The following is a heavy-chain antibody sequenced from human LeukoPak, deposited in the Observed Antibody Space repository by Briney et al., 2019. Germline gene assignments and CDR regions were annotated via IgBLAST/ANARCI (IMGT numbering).Heavy chain of an antibody. CDR2: FGTRSTSI. Sequence: GGSLRLSCTASGFTFSGYSMNWIRQAPGKGLEWVSSFGTRSTSIYHAGSVKGRFAISRDNAKNSLHLQMNSLRAEDTAVYYCARVYETNGYLYWGQGSLVTVSS. J-gene: IGHJ4*02. CDR1: GFTFSGYS. D-gene: IGHD3-22*01. V-gene: IGHV3-21*01. CDR3: ARVYETNGYLY.